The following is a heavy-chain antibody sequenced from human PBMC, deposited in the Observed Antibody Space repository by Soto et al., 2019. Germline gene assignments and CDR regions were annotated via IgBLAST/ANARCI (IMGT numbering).Heavy chain of an antibody. V-gene: IGHV3-21*01. J-gene: IGHJ4*02. CDR2: ISSTSTYI. CDR1: GFLFTSYG. Sequence: EVQLVESGGGLAKPGGSLRLSCAAYGFLFTSYGMNWVRLSPGRGLEWISSISSTSTYIEYEGSVKGRFIISRNNDVNSLCLQMNSLRVEDTAVFYCTRVRSPGMVCPDFDFWGQGALVTVSS. CDR3: TRVRSPGMVCPDFDF. D-gene: IGHD3-10*01.